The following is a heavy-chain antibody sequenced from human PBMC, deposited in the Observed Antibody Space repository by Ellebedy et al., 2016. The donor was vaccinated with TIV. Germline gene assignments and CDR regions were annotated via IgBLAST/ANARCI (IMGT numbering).Heavy chain of an antibody. CDR3: ARLRGYSYGYFG. CDR1: GGSFSGYY. V-gene: IGHV4-34*01. Sequence: GSLRLXXAVYGGSFSGYYWSWIRQPPGKGLEWIGEINHSGSTNYNPSLKSRVTISVDTSKNQFSLKLSSVTAADTAVYYCARLRGYSYGYFGWGQGTLVTVSS. D-gene: IGHD5-18*01. CDR2: INHSGST. J-gene: IGHJ4*02.